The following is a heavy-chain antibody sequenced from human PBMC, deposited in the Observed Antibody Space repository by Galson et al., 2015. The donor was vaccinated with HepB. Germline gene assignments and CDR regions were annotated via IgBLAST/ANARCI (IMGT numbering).Heavy chain of an antibody. CDR1: GFTFSNYN. J-gene: IGHJ4*02. Sequence: SLRLSCAASGFTFSNYNMNWVRQAPGKGLEWVSSISTKNDYIYYADSLKGRFTVSRDNANNSVYLQMTGLRTEDTAVYYCARGSEYAGDWYGPLDCWGQGALVTVSS. CDR3: ARGSEYAGDWYGPLDC. V-gene: IGHV3-21*01. CDR2: ISTKNDYI. D-gene: IGHD2-21*01.